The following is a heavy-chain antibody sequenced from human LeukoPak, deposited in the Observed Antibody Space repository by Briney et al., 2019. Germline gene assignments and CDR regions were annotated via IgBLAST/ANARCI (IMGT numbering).Heavy chain of an antibody. CDR3: AKEGTPQVSTWYDL. CDR1: GFTLTTNG. D-gene: IGHD3-10*01. CDR2: ISYEGGTQ. J-gene: IGHJ5*02. V-gene: IGHV3-30*18. Sequence: PGTSLRLSCAASGFTLTTNGIHWVRQAPGKGLEWVAVISYEGGTQHYADSVKGRFIISRDNPRNTLYLQMNILRTEDTAVYYCAKEGTPQVSTWYDLWGQGTQVIVSS.